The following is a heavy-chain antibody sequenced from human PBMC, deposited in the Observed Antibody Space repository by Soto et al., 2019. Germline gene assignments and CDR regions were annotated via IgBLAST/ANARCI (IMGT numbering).Heavy chain of an antibody. J-gene: IGHJ5*02. D-gene: IGHD6-19*01. CDR2: LSNNGGST. CDR1: RFTFSSYP. V-gene: IGHV3-23*01. CDR3: AKVYIAVPAGWCDP. Sequence: EVQLLESGGGLVQPGESLRLSCAASRFTFSSYPLTWVRQAPGKGLEWVSALSNNGGSTYYADSVNGRFTVSRDNSKKTLYLQMNRLRAEDTSVYSCAKVYIAVPAGWCDPWGQGTMVTVSS.